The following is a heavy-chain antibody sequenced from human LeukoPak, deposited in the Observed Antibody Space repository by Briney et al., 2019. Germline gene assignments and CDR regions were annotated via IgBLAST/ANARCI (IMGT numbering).Heavy chain of an antibody. J-gene: IGHJ5*02. V-gene: IGHV1-2*02. D-gene: IGHD2-2*01. CDR3: ARGGGRTSSAFDP. CDR1: GYTFTGNY. Sequence: GASVKVSCKASGYTFTGNYLHWVRQAPGQGLEWMGWINPNSGDTKYAQKFHGRVTMTRDTSVSTAHMQLSRMRYDDTAVYYCARGGGRTSSAFDPWGQGTLVTVSS. CDR2: INPNSGDT.